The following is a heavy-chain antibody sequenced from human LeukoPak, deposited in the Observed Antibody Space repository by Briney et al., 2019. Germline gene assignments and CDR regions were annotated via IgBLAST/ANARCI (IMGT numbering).Heavy chain of an antibody. D-gene: IGHD5-24*01. J-gene: IGHJ4*02. CDR3: ARASSEMATIYFDY. CDR2: ISSSSSYI. V-gene: IGHV3-21*01. CDR1: GFTFSSDS. Sequence: GGSLRLSCAAYGFTFSSDSMNWVRQAPGKGLEWVSSISSSSSYIYYADSVKGRFTISRDNAKNSLYLQMNSLRAEDTAVYYCARASSEMATIYFDYWGQGTLVTVSS.